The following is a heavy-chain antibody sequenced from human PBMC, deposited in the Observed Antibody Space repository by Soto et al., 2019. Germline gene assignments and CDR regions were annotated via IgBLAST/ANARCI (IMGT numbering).Heavy chain of an antibody. Sequence: EVQLVESGGGLVKPGGSLRLSCAASGFTFSNAWMSWVRQAPGKGLEWVGRIKSKTDGGTTDYAAPVKGRFTISRDNAKNSLYLQMNSLRAEDTAVYYCARKPPYSGGSYPHDAFDIWGQGTMVTVSS. J-gene: IGHJ3*02. CDR1: GFTFSNAW. D-gene: IGHD2-15*01. V-gene: IGHV3-15*01. CDR3: ARKPPYSGGSYPHDAFDI. CDR2: IKSKTDGGTT.